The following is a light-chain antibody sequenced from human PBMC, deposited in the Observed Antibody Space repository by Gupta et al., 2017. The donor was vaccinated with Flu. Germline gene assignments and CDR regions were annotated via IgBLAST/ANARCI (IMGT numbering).Light chain of an antibody. CDR3: QQYGSSPRT. CDR2: ATS. V-gene: IGKV3-20*01. Sequence: QAPRLLIYATSSRAPDIPDRFSGSGSGTGFTLTISRLEPGDFGVYSCQQYGSSPRTFGQGTKVEIK. J-gene: IGKJ1*01.